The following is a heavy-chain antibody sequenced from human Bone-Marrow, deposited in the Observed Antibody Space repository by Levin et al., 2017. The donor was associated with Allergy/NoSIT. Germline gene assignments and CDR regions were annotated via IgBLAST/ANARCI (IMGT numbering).Heavy chain of an antibody. CDR2: IYSGGST. V-gene: IGHV3-53*01. CDR3: ARLGIAVTPYYFDY. Sequence: PGGSLRLSCAASGFTVSSNYMSWVRQAPGKGLEWVSVIYSGGSTYYADSVKGRFTISRDNSKNTLYLQMNSLRAEDTAVYYCARLGIAVTPYYFDYWGQGTLVTVSS. J-gene: IGHJ4*02. D-gene: IGHD6-19*01. CDR1: GFTVSSNY.